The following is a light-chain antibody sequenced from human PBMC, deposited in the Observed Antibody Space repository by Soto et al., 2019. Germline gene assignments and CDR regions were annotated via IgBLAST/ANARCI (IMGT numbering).Light chain of an antibody. J-gene: IGKJ2*01. CDR1: QSVSSSY. V-gene: IGKV3-20*01. Sequence: EIVLTQSPGTLSLSPGERATLSCRASQSVSSSYLVWYQQKPGQAPRLLIYGASSRATGIPDRFSGSGSGTDFTLTITRLEAEDFAVYYGQQYGSSPRTFGQGTKLEIK. CDR2: GAS. CDR3: QQYGSSPRT.